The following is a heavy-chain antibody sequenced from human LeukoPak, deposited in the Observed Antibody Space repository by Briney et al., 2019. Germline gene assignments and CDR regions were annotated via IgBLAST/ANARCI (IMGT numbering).Heavy chain of an antibody. CDR1: GFTFSDYY. CDR2: ISSSGTTI. CDR3: ARARGDFWSGYYARYYYMDV. J-gene: IGHJ6*03. D-gene: IGHD3-3*01. V-gene: IGHV3-11*04. Sequence: GGSLRLSCAASGFTFSDYYMSWIRQAPGKGLEWVSYISSSGTTIYYADSVKGRFTISRDNAKNSLYLQMNSLRAEDTAVYYCARARGDFWSGYYARYYYMDVWGKGTTVTVSS.